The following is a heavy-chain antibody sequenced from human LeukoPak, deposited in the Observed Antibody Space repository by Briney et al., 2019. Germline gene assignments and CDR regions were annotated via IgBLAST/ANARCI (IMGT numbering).Heavy chain of an antibody. D-gene: IGHD4-23*01. J-gene: IGHJ4*02. CDR1: GFTFSSYG. CDR3: AKDHDYGGNPYYFDY. V-gene: IGHV3-30*02. Sequence: GSLRLSCAASGFTFSSYGMHWVRQAPGKGLEWVAFIRYDGSNKYYADSVKGRFTISRDNSKNTLYLQMNSLRAEDTAVYYCAKDHDYGGNPYYFDYWGQGTLVTVSS. CDR2: IRYDGSNK.